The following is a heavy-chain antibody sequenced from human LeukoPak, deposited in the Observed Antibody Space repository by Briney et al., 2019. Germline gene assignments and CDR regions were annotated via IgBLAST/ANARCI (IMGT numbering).Heavy chain of an antibody. CDR3: ARGDDFWSGTLRFDP. Sequence: TGGSLRLSCAASGFTFSSYSMNWVRQAPGKGLEWVSSISSSSSYIYYADSVKGRFTISRVNAKNSLYLQMNSLRAEDTAVYYCARGDDFWSGTLRFDPWGQGTLVTVSS. CDR2: ISSSSSYI. J-gene: IGHJ5*02. CDR1: GFTFSSYS. D-gene: IGHD3-3*01. V-gene: IGHV3-21*01.